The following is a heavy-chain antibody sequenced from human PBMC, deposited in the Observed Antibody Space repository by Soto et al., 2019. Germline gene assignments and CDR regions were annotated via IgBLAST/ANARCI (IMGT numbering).Heavy chain of an antibody. V-gene: IGHV1-3*01. CDR1: GYTFTSYA. D-gene: IGHD2-21*02. J-gene: IGHJ4*02. CDR2: INAGNGNT. CDR3: ARSIVVVTAADY. Sequence: GAPVKVSCKASGYTFTSYAMHWVRQAPGQRLEWMGWINAGNGNTKYSQKFQGRVTITRDTSASTAYMELSSLRSEDTAVYYCARSIVVVTAADYWGQGTLVTVSS.